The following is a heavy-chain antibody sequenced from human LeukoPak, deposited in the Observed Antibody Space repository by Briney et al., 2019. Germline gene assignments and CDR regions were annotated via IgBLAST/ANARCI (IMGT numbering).Heavy chain of an antibody. CDR1: GGSISSGGYY. Sequence: MPSQTLSLTCTVSGGSISSGGYYWSWIRQHPGKGLEWIGYIYYSGSTYYNPSLKSRVTISVDTSKNQFSLKLSSVTAADTAVYYCASTTYYYDSSGYPERDFDYWGQGTLVTVSS. CDR2: IYYSGST. J-gene: IGHJ4*02. V-gene: IGHV4-31*03. D-gene: IGHD3-22*01. CDR3: ASTTYYYDSSGYPERDFDY.